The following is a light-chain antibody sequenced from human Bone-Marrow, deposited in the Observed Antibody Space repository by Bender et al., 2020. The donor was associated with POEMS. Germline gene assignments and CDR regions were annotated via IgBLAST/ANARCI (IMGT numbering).Light chain of an antibody. CDR3: SSYTTSGTWV. V-gene: IGLV2-14*01. Sequence: QSALTQPASVSGSPGQSITISCTGTSSDVGGFNYVSWYQQHPGKAPKLMIYDVSYRPSGVSNRFSGSKSGNTASLTISGLQAEDEADYYCSSYTTSGTWVFGGGTKLTVL. CDR2: DVS. J-gene: IGLJ3*02. CDR1: SSDVGGFNY.